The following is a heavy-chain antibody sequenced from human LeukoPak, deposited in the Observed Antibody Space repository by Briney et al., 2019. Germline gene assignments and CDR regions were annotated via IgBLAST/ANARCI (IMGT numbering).Heavy chain of an antibody. Sequence: SETLSLTCAVSGGSISSGGYSWSWIRQPPGKGLEWIGYIYRSESTYYNPSLNSRVTISVDWSKNQFSLKLSSVTAADTAVYYCARADYYDSSGYGTWFDPWGQGTLVTVSS. J-gene: IGHJ5*02. CDR3: ARADYYDSSGYGTWFDP. CDR2: IYRSEST. CDR1: GGSISSGGYS. D-gene: IGHD3-22*01. V-gene: IGHV4-30-2*01.